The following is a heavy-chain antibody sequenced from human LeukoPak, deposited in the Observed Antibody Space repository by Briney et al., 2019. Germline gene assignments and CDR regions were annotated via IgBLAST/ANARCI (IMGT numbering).Heavy chain of an antibody. CDR2: INPNSGGT. CDR3: ARDENLWIQPPPDFGWFDP. D-gene: IGHD5-18*01. Sequence: ASVTVSCKASGYTFTGYYMHWVRQAPGQGLEWMGWINPNSGGTNYAQKFQGRVTMTRDTSISTAYMELSRLRSEDTAVYYCARDENLWIQPPPDFGWFDPWGQGTLVTVSS. J-gene: IGHJ5*02. V-gene: IGHV1-2*02. CDR1: GYTFTGYY.